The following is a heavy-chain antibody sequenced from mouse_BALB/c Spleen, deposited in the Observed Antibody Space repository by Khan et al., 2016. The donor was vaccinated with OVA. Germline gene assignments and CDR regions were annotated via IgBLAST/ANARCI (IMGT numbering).Heavy chain of an antibody. CDR1: GYTFINYW. V-gene: IGHV1-7*01. Sequence: QVQLKQSGAELAKPGASVKMSCKASGYTFINYWILWVKQRPGQGLEWIGYINPSTGYTEYNQHFKDKATLTADKSSSTAYMQLSSLKTEDSAVYFCARGGLQWDFDYWGQGTTLTVSS. J-gene: IGHJ2*01. D-gene: IGHD1-3*01. CDR2: INPSTGYT. CDR3: ARGGLQWDFDY.